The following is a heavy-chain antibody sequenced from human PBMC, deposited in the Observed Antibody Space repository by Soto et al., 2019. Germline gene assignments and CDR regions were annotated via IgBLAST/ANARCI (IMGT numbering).Heavy chain of an antibody. J-gene: IGHJ6*02. D-gene: IGHD2-15*01. CDR3: ASGIYGGSYYYYGMDV. CDR1: GYSFTSYW. V-gene: IGHV5-51*01. CDR2: IYPGDSDT. Sequence: GESLKISCKGSGYSFTSYWIGWVRQMPGKGLEWVGIIYPGDSDTRYSPSFQGQVTISADKSISTAYLQWSSLKASDTAMYYCASGIYGGSYYYYGMDVWGQGTTVTVSS.